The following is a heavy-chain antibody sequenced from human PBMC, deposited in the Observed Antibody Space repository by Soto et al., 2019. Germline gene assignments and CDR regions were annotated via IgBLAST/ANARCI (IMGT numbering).Heavy chain of an antibody. CDR3: AKDRSSWYSYFDS. D-gene: IGHD6-13*01. Sequence: PGGALRLSCAASVFTFSSYAMTWVRQAPVKGLEWVSIISDSGGSTYYADSVKGRFAISRDNSKNTLYLQMNSLRAEDTAVYYCAKDRSSWYSYFDSWGQGTLVTVSS. V-gene: IGHV3-23*01. CDR2: ISDSGGST. J-gene: IGHJ4*02. CDR1: VFTFSSYA.